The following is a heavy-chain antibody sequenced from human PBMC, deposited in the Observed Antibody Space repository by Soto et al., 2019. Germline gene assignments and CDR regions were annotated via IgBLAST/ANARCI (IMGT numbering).Heavy chain of an antibody. CDR1: GFTFSSYG. Sequence: PGGSLRLSCAASGFTFSSYGMHWVRQAPGKGLEWVAVISYDGSNKYYADSVKGRFTISRDNSKSTLYLQMNSLRAEDTAVYYCAKADYDSSGYYGDYFDYWGQGTLVTVSS. D-gene: IGHD3-22*01. V-gene: IGHV3-30*18. J-gene: IGHJ4*02. CDR2: ISYDGSNK. CDR3: AKADYDSSGYYGDYFDY.